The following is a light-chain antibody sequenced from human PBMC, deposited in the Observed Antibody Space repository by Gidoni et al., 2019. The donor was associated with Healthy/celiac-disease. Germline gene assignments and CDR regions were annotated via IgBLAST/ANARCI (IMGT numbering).Light chain of an antibody. CDR3: QQRSNWPPGYT. CDR2: DAS. Sequence: EIVLTQSPATLSLSPGARATLSCRLSLSGSSYLAWYQQTPGQAPRLLIYDASNRATGIPARFSGSGSGTDFTLTISSLEPEDFAVYYCQQRSNWPPGYTFGQGTKLEIK. V-gene: IGKV3-11*01. CDR1: LSGSSY. J-gene: IGKJ2*01.